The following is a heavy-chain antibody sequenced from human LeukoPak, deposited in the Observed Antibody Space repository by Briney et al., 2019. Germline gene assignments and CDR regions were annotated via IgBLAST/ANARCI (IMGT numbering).Heavy chain of an antibody. J-gene: IGHJ6*02. CDR1: GGSFSGYY. CDR3: ARDFLRNNGMDV. D-gene: IGHD2/OR15-2a*01. Sequence: SETLSLTCAVYGGSFSGYYWSWIRQPPGKGLEWIGEINHSGSTNYNPSLKSRVTILVDTSKNQFSLKLSSVTAADTAVYYCARDFLRNNGMDVWGQGTTVTVSS. CDR2: INHSGST. V-gene: IGHV4-34*01.